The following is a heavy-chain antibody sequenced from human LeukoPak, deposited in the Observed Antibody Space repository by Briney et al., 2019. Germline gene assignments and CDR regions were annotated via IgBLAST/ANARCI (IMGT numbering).Heavy chain of an antibody. Sequence: PGGSLRLPCAASGFTFSSYAMSWVRQAPGKGLEWVSAISGSGGSTYYADSVKGRFTISRDNSKNTLYLQMNSLRAEDTAVYYCAKGWGPPSIAVAGTGFDYRGQGTLVTVSS. CDR3: AKGWGPPSIAVAGTGFDY. CDR1: GFTFSSYA. J-gene: IGHJ4*02. CDR2: ISGSGGST. D-gene: IGHD6-19*01. V-gene: IGHV3-23*01.